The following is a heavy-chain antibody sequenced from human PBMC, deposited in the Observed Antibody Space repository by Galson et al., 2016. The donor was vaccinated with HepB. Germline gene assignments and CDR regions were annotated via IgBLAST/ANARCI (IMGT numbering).Heavy chain of an antibody. CDR2: ISYDGSNK. V-gene: IGHV3-30*18. D-gene: IGHD3-16*02. CDR3: AKGMRVFGGVIADYFDH. J-gene: IGHJ4*02. Sequence: SLRLSCAASGFTFSTYGMHWVRQAPGKGLEWVAVISYDGSNKYYVDSVKGRFTISRDNSKNTLYLQMNSLRAEETAVYYCAKGMRVFGGVIADYFDHWGQGTLVTVSS. CDR1: GFTFSTYG.